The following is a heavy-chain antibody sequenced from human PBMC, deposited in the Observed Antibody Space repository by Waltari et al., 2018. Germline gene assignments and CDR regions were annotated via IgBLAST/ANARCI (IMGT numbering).Heavy chain of an antibody. CDR3: ARGKRGNGWFLDY. CDR2: IRHDGREK. V-gene: IGHV3-7*01. D-gene: IGHD6-19*01. CDR1: GFTFSNYW. Sequence: EVQVVESGGDLVQPGGSLRLSCAVSGFTFSNYWMTWVRQAPGKGPEWVATIRHDGREKYSVDSVKGRFTISRDNAKNVLYLQMNSRRDGDTAVYYCARGKRGNGWFLDYWGQGTLVTVSS. J-gene: IGHJ4*02.